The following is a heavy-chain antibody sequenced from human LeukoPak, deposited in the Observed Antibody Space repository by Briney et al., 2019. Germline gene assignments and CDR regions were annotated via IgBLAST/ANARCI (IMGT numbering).Heavy chain of an antibody. CDR2: TNYGGSP. CDR1: AGSFSGFY. CDR3: ARVDDSSGYYRYYFDY. J-gene: IGHJ4*02. D-gene: IGHD3-22*01. Sequence: PSETLSLTCAVDAGSFSGFYWGWNRPPPGKGLEWVGETNYGGSPNSNPSLESRVNISLDTAKNQVSLKLSSVTAADRAVYYWARVDDSSGYYRYYFDYWGQGTLVTVSS. V-gene: IGHV4-34*01.